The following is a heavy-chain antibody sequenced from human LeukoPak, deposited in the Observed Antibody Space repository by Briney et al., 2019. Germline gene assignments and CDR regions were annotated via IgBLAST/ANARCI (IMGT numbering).Heavy chain of an antibody. CDR1: GYTFTGYY. CDR2: INPNSGNT. J-gene: IGHJ4*02. V-gene: IGHV1-2*02. CDR3: AREADNWNYVRRGPPFDY. D-gene: IGHD1-7*01. Sequence: ASVNVSCKASGYTFTGYYIHWVRQAPGQGLEWMGWINPNSGNTNYAQRFQGGVTMTRDTSISTAYLELSRLRSADTAVYYCAREADNWNYVRRGPPFDYWGQGTLVTVSS.